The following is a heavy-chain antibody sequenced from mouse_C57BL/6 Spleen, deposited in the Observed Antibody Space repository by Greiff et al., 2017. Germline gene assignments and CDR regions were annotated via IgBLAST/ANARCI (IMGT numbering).Heavy chain of an antibody. CDR1: GYTFTSYW. V-gene: IGHV1-55*01. CDR3: ARGALYDYDQGFAY. CDR2: IYPGSGST. J-gene: IGHJ3*01. D-gene: IGHD2-4*01. Sequence: QVQLKQPGAELVKPGASVKMSCKASGYTFTSYWITWVKQRPGQGLEWIGDIYPGSGSTNYNGKFKSKATLTVDTSSSTAYMQLSSLTSEDSAVYYCARGALYDYDQGFAYWGQGTLVTVSA.